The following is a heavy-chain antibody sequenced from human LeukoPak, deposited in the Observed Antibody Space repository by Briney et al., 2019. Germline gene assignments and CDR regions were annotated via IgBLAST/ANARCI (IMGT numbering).Heavy chain of an antibody. J-gene: IGHJ3*02. V-gene: IGHV3-33*01. CDR3: ARGRSKGDAFDI. CDR1: GFTFSSYG. Sequence: PGRSLRLSCAASGFTFSSYGMHWVRQAPGKGLEWVAVIWYDGSNKYYADSVKGRLTISRDNAKNSLYLQMNSLRAEDTAVYYCARGRSKGDAFDIWGQGTMVTVSS. CDR2: IWYDGSNK.